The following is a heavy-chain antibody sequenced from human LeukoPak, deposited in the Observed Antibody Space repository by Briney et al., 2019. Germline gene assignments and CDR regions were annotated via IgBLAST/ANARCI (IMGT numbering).Heavy chain of an antibody. D-gene: IGHD4-17*01. J-gene: IGHJ4*02. CDR1: GFTFSSYD. CDR2: ISYDGSNK. CDR3: AKDQATVTTLFSFDY. Sequence: GRSLSLSCAASGFTFSSYDMHWVRQAPGKGLEWVAVISYDGSNKYYADSVKGRFTISRDKSKNTLYLQMNSLRAEDTAVYYCAKDQATVTTLFSFDYWGQGTLVTVSS. V-gene: IGHV3-30*18.